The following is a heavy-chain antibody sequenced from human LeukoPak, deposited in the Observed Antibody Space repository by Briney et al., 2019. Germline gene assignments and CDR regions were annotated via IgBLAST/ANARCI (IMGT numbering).Heavy chain of an antibody. Sequence: SETLSLTCTVSGGSTSSYYWGWIRQPPGKGLEWIGYIYYSGSTNYNPSLKSRLTISIDTSKNQFSLKLSSVTAADTAVYYCARHSGAGTGFVYWGQGTLVTVSS. CDR1: GGSTSSYY. J-gene: IGHJ4*02. CDR3: ARHSGAGTGFVY. D-gene: IGHD6-19*01. V-gene: IGHV4-59*08. CDR2: IYYSGST.